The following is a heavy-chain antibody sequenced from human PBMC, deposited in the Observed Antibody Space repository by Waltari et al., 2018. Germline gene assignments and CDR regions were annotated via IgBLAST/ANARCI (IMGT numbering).Heavy chain of an antibody. J-gene: IGHJ6*02. Sequence: EVQLLESGGTLAQSGGSLRLSCAASGFTFSDYAMSWVRQAPGKGLEWVSAISGSVGSTDYADSVKGRLTISRDNSKNTLDLQMNSLRAEDTAAYYCAKGGCSGGSCSRYYYYGMDVWGQGTTVTVSS. CDR1: GFTFSDYA. V-gene: IGHV3-23*01. CDR2: ISGSVGST. CDR3: AKGGCSGGSCSRYYYYGMDV. D-gene: IGHD2-15*01.